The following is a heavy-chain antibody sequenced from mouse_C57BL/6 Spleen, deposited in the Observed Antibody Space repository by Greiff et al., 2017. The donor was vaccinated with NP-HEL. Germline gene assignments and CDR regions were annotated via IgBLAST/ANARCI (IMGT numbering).Heavy chain of an antibody. CDR2: ISYSGST. D-gene: IGHD3-3*01. J-gene: IGHJ1*03. Sequence: EVKLQESGPGLAKPSQTLSLTCSVTGYSITSDYWNWIRKFPGNKLEYMGYISYSGSTYYNPSLKSRISITRDTSKNQYYLQLNSVTTEDAATYYCARYRAKPYWYFDVWGTGTTVTVSS. V-gene: IGHV3-8*01. CDR3: ARYRAKPYWYFDV. CDR1: GYSITSDY.